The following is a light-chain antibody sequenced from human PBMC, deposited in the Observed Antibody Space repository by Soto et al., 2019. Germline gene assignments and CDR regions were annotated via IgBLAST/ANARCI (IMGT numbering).Light chain of an antibody. CDR2: YDS. CDR1: NIGSES. Sequence: SYELTQPPSVSVAPGQTARITCGGNNIGSESVQWYQQKPGQAPVLVIYYDSDRPSGIPERFSGSNSGNTATLTISRVEAGDEADYYCQVWDKSSGIFGTGTKVTVL. J-gene: IGLJ1*01. V-gene: IGLV3-21*04. CDR3: QVWDKSSGI.